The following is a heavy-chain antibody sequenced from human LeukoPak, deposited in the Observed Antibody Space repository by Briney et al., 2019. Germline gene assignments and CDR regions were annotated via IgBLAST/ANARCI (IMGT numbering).Heavy chain of an antibody. D-gene: IGHD2-2*01. V-gene: IGHV3-23*01. CDR3: ARAERCALGYCSSTSWVYYYYGMDV. CDR1: GFTFSSYA. J-gene: IGHJ6*02. Sequence: TGGSLRLSCAASGFTFSSYAMSWVRQAPGKGLEWVSLISGSGGSTYYADSVKGRFTISRDNAKNSLYLQMNSLRAEDTAVYYCARAERCALGYCSSTSWVYYYYGMDVWGQGTTVTVSS. CDR2: ISGSGGST.